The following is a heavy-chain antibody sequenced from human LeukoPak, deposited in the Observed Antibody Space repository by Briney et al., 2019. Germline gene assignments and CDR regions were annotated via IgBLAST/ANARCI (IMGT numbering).Heavy chain of an antibody. V-gene: IGHV4-59*01. Sequence: SETLSLTCTGSGGSISSYYWSWIRQPPGKGLEWIGYIYYSGSTNYNPSLETRVPVSVDTSKNQFSLKLSSVTAADTAVYYCARDTRIMCTFGENDAFDIWGQGTMVTVPS. CDR3: ARDTRIMCTFGENDAFDI. J-gene: IGHJ3*02. CDR1: GGSISSYY. D-gene: IGHD3-16*01. CDR2: IYYSGST.